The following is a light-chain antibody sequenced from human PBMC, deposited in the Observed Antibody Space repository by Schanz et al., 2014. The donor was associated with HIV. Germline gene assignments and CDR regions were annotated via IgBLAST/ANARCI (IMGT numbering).Light chain of an antibody. CDR2: EVS. J-gene: IGLJ2*01. Sequence: QSVLTQPPSASGSPGQSVTISCTGTSSDVGDYNYVSWYQQHPGKAPKLMIYEVSERPSGVPDRYSGSKSGNAASLTVSGLQADDEADYCCSSYAASSNVLLGGGTKLIVI. CDR1: SSDVGDYNY. CDR3: SSYAASSNVL. V-gene: IGLV2-8*01.